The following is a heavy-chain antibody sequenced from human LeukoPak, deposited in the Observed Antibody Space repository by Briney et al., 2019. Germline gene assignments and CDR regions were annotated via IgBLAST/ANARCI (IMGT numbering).Heavy chain of an antibody. V-gene: IGHV1-18*01. CDR1: GYTFTSYG. CDR2: ISAYNGNT. Sequence: ASVKVSCKASGYTFTSYGISWVRQAPGQGVEWMGWISAYNGNTNYAQKLQGRVTMTTDTSTSTAYMELRSLRSDDTAVYYCARELAASSWYGMDVWGQGTTVTVSS. CDR3: ARELAASSWYGMDV. D-gene: IGHD2-15*01. J-gene: IGHJ6*02.